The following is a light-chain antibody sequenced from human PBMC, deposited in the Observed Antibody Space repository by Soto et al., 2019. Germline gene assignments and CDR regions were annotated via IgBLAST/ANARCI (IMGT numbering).Light chain of an antibody. J-gene: IGKJ4*01. CDR2: DVS. CDR3: QQYNSYS. V-gene: IGKV1-5*01. CDR1: QSITTW. Sequence: DIQMTQSPSTVSAYVGDSVTITCRASQSITTWLAWYQQRPGKAPKLLIYDVSSLQSGVPSRFSGSGSGTEFTLTISSLQPDDFATYYCQQYNSYSFGGGTKVDIK.